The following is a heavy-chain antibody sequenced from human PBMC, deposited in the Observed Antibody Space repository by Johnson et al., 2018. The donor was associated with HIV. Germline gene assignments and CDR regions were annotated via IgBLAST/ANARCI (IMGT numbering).Heavy chain of an antibody. J-gene: IGHJ3*02. CDR1: GFTFSSYA. CDR3: VRRFFDSSAFDI. D-gene: IGHD3-22*01. V-gene: IGHV3-30-3*01. Sequence: QVQLVESGGGVVQPGRSLRLSCAASGFTFSSYAMHWVRQAPGKGLEWVAHISYDGSNKYYADSVKGRFTISRDNSKNTLFLQMNRLRDEDTAVYYCVRRFFDSSAFDIWVQGTMVTVSS. CDR2: ISYDGSNK.